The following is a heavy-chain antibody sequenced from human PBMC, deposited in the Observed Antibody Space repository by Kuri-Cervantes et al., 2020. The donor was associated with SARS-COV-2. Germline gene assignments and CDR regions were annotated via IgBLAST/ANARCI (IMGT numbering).Heavy chain of an antibody. Sequence: SEPLCFTCAISGDSVSSDSAAWNWIRQSPSRGLEWLGRTYYRSKWYNDYAPSVKTRISIAPDTSKNQFSVQLNSVTPEDTAVYYCARAGWSNFAIKAFDIWGQGTKVTVSS. CDR1: GDSVSSDSAA. V-gene: IGHV6-1*01. CDR3: ARAGWSNFAIKAFDI. J-gene: IGHJ3*02. CDR2: TYYRSKWYN. D-gene: IGHD3-3*02.